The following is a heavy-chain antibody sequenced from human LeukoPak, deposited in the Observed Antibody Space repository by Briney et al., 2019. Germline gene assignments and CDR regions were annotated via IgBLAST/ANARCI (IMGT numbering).Heavy chain of an antibody. D-gene: IGHD1-26*01. J-gene: IGHJ4*02. CDR1: GFTFSSYA. V-gene: IGHV3-23*01. CDR2: ISASDGST. CDR3: AKDSGSYPTRYFGY. Sequence: GGSLRLSCAASGFTFSSYAMSWVRQAPGKGLEWVSAISASDGSTYYADSVKGRFTISRDNSKNTLFLQMNSLRAEDTAVYYCAKDSGSYPTRYFGYWGRGTLVTVSS.